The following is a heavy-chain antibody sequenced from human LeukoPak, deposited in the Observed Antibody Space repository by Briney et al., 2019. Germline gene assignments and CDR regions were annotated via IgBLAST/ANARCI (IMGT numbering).Heavy chain of an antibody. V-gene: IGHV3-30-3*01. J-gene: IGHJ4*02. Sequence: GGSLRLSCAASGFTFSSYAMHWVRQAPGKGLEWVAVISYDGNIKYYADSVKGRFTISRDNSKNTLYLQMNSLRAEDTAVYYCAREGGGIVVVISSYFDYWGQGTLVTVSS. CDR1: GFTFSSYA. CDR2: ISYDGNIK. CDR3: AREGGGIVVVISSYFDY. D-gene: IGHD3-22*01.